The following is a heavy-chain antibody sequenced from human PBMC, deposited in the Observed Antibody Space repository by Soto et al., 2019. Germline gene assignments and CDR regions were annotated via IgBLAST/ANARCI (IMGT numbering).Heavy chain of an antibody. CDR2: RDQGGGEK. Sequence: EVQLVESGGGLVQPGGSLRLSCAASGFSFSTDWMAWVRQAPGKGLEWVANRDQGGGEKYYVDSVRGRFTISRDNATNSLYLQMSSLRAEDTAIYYCARGGNWCDPWGQGTLVSVSS. D-gene: IGHD3-10*01. V-gene: IGHV3-7*05. CDR3: ARGGNWCDP. J-gene: IGHJ5*02. CDR1: GFSFSTDW.